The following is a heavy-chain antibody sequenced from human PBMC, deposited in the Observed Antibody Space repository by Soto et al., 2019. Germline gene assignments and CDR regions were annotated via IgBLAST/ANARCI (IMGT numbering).Heavy chain of an antibody. CDR1: GDYISSHY. V-gene: IGHV4-59*08. Sequence: QVQLQESGPGLVKPSETLSLTCTVSGDYISSHYWSWIRQPPGKGLEWIGYVYHDGQTDPKPSLKGRGPISMDTSKNQISLSLTSVTAADTAVYYCARPKGTTPAVWYFDLGPWHPGHCLL. CDR3: ARPKGTTPAVWYFDL. J-gene: IGHJ2*01. D-gene: IGHD1-26*01. CDR2: VYHDGQT.